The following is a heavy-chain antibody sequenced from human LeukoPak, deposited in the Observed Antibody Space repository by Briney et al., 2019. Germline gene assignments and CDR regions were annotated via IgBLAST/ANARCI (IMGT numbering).Heavy chain of an antibody. J-gene: IGHJ5*02. CDR1: GGSFSGYY. CDR3: ARGSSLVLELNYDSSGYPNWFDP. V-gene: IGHV4-34*01. CDR2: INHSGST. D-gene: IGHD3-22*01. Sequence: PSETLSLTCAVYGGSFSGYYWSWIRQPPGKGLEWIGEINHSGSTNYNPSLKSRVTISVDTSKNQFSLKLSSVTAADTAVYYCARGSSLVLELNYDSSGYPNWFDPWGQGTLVTVSS.